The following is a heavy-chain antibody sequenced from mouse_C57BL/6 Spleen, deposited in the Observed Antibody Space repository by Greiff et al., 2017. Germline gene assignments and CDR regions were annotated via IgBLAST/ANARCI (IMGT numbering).Heavy chain of an antibody. D-gene: IGHD3-3*01. Sequence: VQLQQPGAELVKPGASVKLSCKASGYTFTSYWMHWVKQRPGRGLEWSGRIDPNSGGTKYNEKFKSKATLTVDKPTSTAYMQLSSLTSEYSAVYYCARGGTLYYFDYWGQGTTLTVSS. CDR2: IDPNSGGT. CDR1: GYTFTSYW. V-gene: IGHV1-72*01. CDR3: ARGGTLYYFDY. J-gene: IGHJ2*01.